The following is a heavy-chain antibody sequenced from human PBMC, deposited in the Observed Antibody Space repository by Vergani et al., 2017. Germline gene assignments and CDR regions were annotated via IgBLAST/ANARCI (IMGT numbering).Heavy chain of an antibody. CDR1: GFNFDNYA. V-gene: IGHV3-9*01. Sequence: EVQLVESGGGLVQPGRSLRLSCAAPGFNFDNYAMHWVRQLPGKGLEWVSVINDNCVIIIYADSVRGRFTISRDNANKSLYLQMNSMKTDDTTLYYCTARRTSRDPFDVWGRGTLVTVSS. D-gene: IGHD1-14*01. J-gene: IGHJ3*01. CDR2: INDNCVII. CDR3: TARRTSRDPFDV.